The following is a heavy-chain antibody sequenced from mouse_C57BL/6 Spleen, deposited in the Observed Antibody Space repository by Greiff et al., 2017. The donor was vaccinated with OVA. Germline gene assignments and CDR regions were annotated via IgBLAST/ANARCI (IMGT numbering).Heavy chain of an antibody. V-gene: IGHV2-2*01. CDR3: ARKNWDWYFDV. CDR2: IWSGGST. D-gene: IGHD4-1*01. J-gene: IGHJ1*03. CDR1: GFSFTSYG. Sequence: VQVVESGPGLVQPSQSLSISCTVSGFSFTSYGVHWVRQSPGKGLEWLGVIWSGGSTDYNAAFISSLSFSKDNAKSQVFLKMNSLQADDTAIYYCARKNWDWYFDVWGTGTTVTVAS.